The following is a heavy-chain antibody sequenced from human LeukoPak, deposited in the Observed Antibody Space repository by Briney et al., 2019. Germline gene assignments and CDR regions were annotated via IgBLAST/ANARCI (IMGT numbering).Heavy chain of an antibody. D-gene: IGHD2-21*01. V-gene: IGHV3-23*01. J-gene: IGHJ3*02. CDR3: AKDQGLFAGAFDI. CDR2: INGGGGST. CDR1: GFTFSSYA. Sequence: GGSLRLSCAASGFTFSSYAMTWVRQAPGKGLEWVSVINGGGGSTFYADSVKGRFTISRDNSKNTLYLQMNGLRAEDTAVYYCAKDQGLFAGAFDIWGQGTMVTVSS.